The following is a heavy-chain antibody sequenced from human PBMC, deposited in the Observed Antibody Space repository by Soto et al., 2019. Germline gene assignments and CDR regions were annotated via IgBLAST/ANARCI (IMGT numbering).Heavy chain of an antibody. Sequence: EVQLVESGGGLVQPGGSLRLSCAPSGFTVSSNDMSWVRQAPGKGLEWVSVIYTGGGTYYADSVKGRFTISRDNSKNTLYLQMNSLRDEDTAVYYCVRSCFCSGGSCYSISAHWGQGTLVTVSS. CDR3: VRSCFCSGGSCYSISAH. CDR2: IYTGGGT. V-gene: IGHV3-66*01. CDR1: GFTVSSND. D-gene: IGHD2-15*01. J-gene: IGHJ4*02.